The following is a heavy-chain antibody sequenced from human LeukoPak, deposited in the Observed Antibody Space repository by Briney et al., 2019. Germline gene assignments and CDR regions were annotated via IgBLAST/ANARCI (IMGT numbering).Heavy chain of an antibody. V-gene: IGHV3-23*01. CDR2: ISGSGGST. J-gene: IGHJ4*02. Sequence: GGSLRLSCAASGFTFSSYAMSWVRQAPGKGLEWVSAISGSGGSTYYADSVKGRFTISRDNSKNTLYLQMNSLRAEDTAVYYCAKDTDIVVVPAAMYFDYWGQGTLVTVSS. D-gene: IGHD2-2*01. CDR1: GFTFSSYA. CDR3: AKDTDIVVVPAAMYFDY.